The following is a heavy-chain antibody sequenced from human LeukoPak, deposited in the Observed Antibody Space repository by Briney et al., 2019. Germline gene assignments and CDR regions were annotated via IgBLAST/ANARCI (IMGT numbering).Heavy chain of an antibody. CDR3: ARGSYYDSSGYYYPFDY. CDR2: ISVSGNT. Sequence: GGSLRLSCAASGFTLSSYAMGWVRQGPGKGLEWVAAISVSGNTYHSDSVKGRFTISRDSSKNTLYLQMNSLRAEDTAVYYCARGSYYDSSGYYYPFDYWGQGTLVTVSS. D-gene: IGHD3-22*01. V-gene: IGHV3-23*01. J-gene: IGHJ4*02. CDR1: GFTLSSYA.